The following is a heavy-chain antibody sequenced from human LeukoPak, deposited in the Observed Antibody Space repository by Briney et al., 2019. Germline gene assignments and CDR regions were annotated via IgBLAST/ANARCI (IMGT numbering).Heavy chain of an antibody. D-gene: IGHD3-10*01. J-gene: IGHJ6*03. CDR3: ATNHYYGFSAVYYYMDV. V-gene: IGHV1-2*02. Sequence: ASVKVSCKASGYTFTGYYLHWVRQAPGQGLEWMGCVNPNSGDTNYAQKFQGSVTMTRDTSISTVYMELSRLRSDDTAVYYCATNHYYGFSAVYYYMDVWGKGTTVTVSS. CDR2: VNPNSGDT. CDR1: GYTFTGYY.